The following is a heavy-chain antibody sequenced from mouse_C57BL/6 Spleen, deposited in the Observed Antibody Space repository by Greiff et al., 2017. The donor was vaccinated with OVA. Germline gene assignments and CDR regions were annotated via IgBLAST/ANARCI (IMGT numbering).Heavy chain of an antibody. Sequence: QVQLQQSGAELVKPGASVKLSCKASGYTFTSYWMHWVKQRPGQGLEWIGMIHPNSGSTNYNEKFKSKATLTVDKSSSTAYMQLSSLTSEDSAVYYCARDYGNLFAYWGQGTLVTVSA. CDR1: GYTFTSYW. V-gene: IGHV1-64*01. D-gene: IGHD2-1*01. CDR3: ARDYGNLFAY. CDR2: IHPNSGST. J-gene: IGHJ3*01.